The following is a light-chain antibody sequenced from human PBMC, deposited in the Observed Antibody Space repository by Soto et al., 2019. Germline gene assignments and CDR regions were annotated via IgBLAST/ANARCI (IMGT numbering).Light chain of an antibody. V-gene: IGKV3-15*01. CDR2: RAS. CDR1: QSVSSY. CDR3: QQYSNWPRT. Sequence: EIVMTQSPVTLSVSPGERATLSCMASQSVSSYLAWYQQKPGQPPRLLIQRASTRASGIPARFSGSGSGTEFTLTISSLQSEDFVVYFCQQYSNWPRTFGQGTKVDIK. J-gene: IGKJ1*01.